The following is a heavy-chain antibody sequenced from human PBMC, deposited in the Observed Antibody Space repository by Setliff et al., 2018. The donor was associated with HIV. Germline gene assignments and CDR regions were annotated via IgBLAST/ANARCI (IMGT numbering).Heavy chain of an antibody. CDR3: ARLREGYNFWSGYSYYYYHMDV. J-gene: IGHJ6*03. D-gene: IGHD3-3*01. CDR1: GGSISSSSYY. Sequence: PSETLSLTCTVSGGSISSSSYYWGWISQPPGEGLEWIGSIYYSGRTYHNPSLKSRVTISVDTSKKQFYLKLSSVTAADTAVYYCARLREGYNFWSGYSYYYYHMDVWGKGTTVTVSS. CDR2: IYYSGRT. V-gene: IGHV4-39*01.